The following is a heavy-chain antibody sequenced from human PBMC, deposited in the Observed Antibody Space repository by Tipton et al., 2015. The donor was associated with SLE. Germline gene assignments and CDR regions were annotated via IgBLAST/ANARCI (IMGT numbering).Heavy chain of an antibody. V-gene: IGHV4-34*01. J-gene: IGHJ3*02. Sequence: TLSLTCAVYGGSFSGYYWSWIRQPPGKGLEWIGEINHSGSTNYNPSLKSRVTISLDTSKKQFSLELTSVTAADTAVYYCARDYPWEVRGVTLDIWGRGTLVTVSS. CDR1: GGSFSGYY. D-gene: IGHD3-10*01. CDR3: ARDYPWEVRGVTLDI. CDR2: INHSGST.